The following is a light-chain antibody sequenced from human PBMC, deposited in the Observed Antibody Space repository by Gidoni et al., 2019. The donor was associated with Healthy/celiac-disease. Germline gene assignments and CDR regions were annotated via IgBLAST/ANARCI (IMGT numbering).Light chain of an antibody. V-gene: IGKV3-15*01. CDR1: QSVSSN. CDR3: QQYNNWPPIT. Sequence: EIVITQSPATLSVSPGERATLSCRASQSVSSNLTWYPQKPGQAPRLLIYGASTRATGIPARFSGSGSGTEFTLTISSLQSEDFAVYYCQQYNNWPPITFGQGTRLEIK. CDR2: GAS. J-gene: IGKJ5*01.